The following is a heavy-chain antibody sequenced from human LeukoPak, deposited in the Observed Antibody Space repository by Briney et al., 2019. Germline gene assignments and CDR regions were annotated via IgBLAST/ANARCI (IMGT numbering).Heavy chain of an antibody. V-gene: IGHV3-43*02. Sequence: GGSLRLSCAASGFTFEDYAMHWVRQGPGKGLEWVSLFSGNGNNIYYADSVKGRFTISRDNSKNSLYLQMNSLRTEDTALYYCAKDLPQYYDFWSGYYGGFDYWGQGTLVTVSS. D-gene: IGHD3-3*01. J-gene: IGHJ4*02. CDR1: GFTFEDYA. CDR3: AKDLPQYYDFWSGYYGGFDY. CDR2: FSGNGNNI.